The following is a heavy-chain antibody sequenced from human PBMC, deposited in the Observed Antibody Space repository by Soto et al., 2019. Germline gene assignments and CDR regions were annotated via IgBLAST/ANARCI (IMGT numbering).Heavy chain of an antibody. CDR2: ISYCGST. D-gene: IGHD2-2*01. CDR3: ASADSTPYYFDY. V-gene: IGHV4-59*02. Sequence: QVQLQESGPGLVKPSETLSLTCIVSGDSVSSYYWSWIRQPPGKGLEWIGYISYCGSTKYNPSPESRVTMSVDTSKNQFSLKLNSVTAADTAVYYCASADSTPYYFDYWGQGTLVTVSS. CDR1: GDSVSSYY. J-gene: IGHJ4*02.